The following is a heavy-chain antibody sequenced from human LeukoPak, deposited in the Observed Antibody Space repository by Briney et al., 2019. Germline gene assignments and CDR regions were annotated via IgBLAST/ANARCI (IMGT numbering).Heavy chain of an antibody. CDR2: IYHSGST. Sequence: SETLSLTCAVSGGSISGVNWWSWVRQSPGKGLEWIGEIYHSGSTNYNPSLKSRVTISVDTSKNQFSLKLRSVTAADTAVYYCARETPGYYYDSSGSTFDYWGQGTLVSVSS. D-gene: IGHD3-22*01. CDR1: GGSISGVNW. CDR3: ARETPGYYYDSSGSTFDY. V-gene: IGHV4-4*02. J-gene: IGHJ4*02.